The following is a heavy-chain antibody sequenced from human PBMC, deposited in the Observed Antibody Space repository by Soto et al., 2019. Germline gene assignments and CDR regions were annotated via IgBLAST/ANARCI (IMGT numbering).Heavy chain of an antibody. D-gene: IGHD3-16*01. Sequence: SETLSLTCTVSGGSISSYYWSWIRQPPGKGLEYIGYIFYSGSTNYNPSLKSRVTISIDTSKYQFSLRLNSVTAADTAVYYCARTSRLGGYYYMDVWGKGATVTVSS. CDR2: IFYSGST. V-gene: IGHV4-59*01. J-gene: IGHJ6*03. CDR3: ARTSRLGGYYYMDV. CDR1: GGSISSYY.